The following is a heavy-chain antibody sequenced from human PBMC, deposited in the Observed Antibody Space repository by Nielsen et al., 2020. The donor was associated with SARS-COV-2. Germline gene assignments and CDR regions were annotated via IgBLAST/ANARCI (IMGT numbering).Heavy chain of an antibody. V-gene: IGHV5-51*01. D-gene: IGHD3-3*01. CDR3: ATSYDFWSGYLDP. CDR1: GYSFTSYW. CDR2: IHPGDSDT. J-gene: IGHJ5*02. Sequence: GESLKISCKGSGYSFTSYWIGWVRQMPGKGLEWMGIIHPGDSDTRYSPSFQGQVTISADKSIGTAYLQWSSLKASDTAMYYCATSYDFWSGYLDPWGQGTLVTVSS.